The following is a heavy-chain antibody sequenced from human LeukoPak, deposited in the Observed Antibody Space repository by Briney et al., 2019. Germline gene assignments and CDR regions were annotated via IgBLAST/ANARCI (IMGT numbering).Heavy chain of an antibody. V-gene: IGHV4-38-2*02. D-gene: IGHD3-10*01. CDR3: ARLWFGTSEDDP. CDR2: IYHSGST. J-gene: IGHJ5*02. Sequence: SETLSLTCTVSGYSISSGYYWGWIRQPPGKGLEWIGSIYHSGSTYYNPSLKSRVTISVDTSKNQFSLKLSSVTAADTAVYYCARLWFGTSEDDPWGQGTLVTVSS. CDR1: GYSISSGYY.